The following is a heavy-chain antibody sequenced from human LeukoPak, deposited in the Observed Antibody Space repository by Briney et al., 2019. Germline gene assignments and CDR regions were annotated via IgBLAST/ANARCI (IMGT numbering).Heavy chain of an antibody. Sequence: GGSLRLSCVASGFTFSSYAMSWVRQAPGKGLEWVSAISGSGGSTYYADSVKGRFTISRDNSKNTLYLQMNSLRAEDTAVYYCAKDSTFRGGAFDIWGQGTMVTVSS. V-gene: IGHV3-23*01. J-gene: IGHJ3*02. CDR3: AKDSTFRGGAFDI. D-gene: IGHD2/OR15-2a*01. CDR2: ISGSGGST. CDR1: GFTFSSYA.